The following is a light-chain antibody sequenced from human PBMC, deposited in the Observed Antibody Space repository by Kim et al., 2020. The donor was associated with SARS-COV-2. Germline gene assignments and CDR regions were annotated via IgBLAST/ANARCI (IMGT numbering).Light chain of an antibody. J-gene: IGLJ2*01. V-gene: IGLV1-47*01. CDR1: SSNIGSNY. CDR3: AAWDDSLSGVV. CDR2: RNN. Sequence: GQRVTISCSGSSSNIGSNYVSWYQPLPGTAPKLLIYRNNQRPSGVSDRFSGSKSGTSASLAISGLRSEDEADYYCAAWDDSLSGVVFGGGTQLTVL.